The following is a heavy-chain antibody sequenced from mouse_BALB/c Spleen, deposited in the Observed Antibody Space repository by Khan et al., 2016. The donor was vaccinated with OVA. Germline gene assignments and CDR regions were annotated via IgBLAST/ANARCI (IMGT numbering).Heavy chain of an antibody. CDR3: ARLAYYYDSGGFAY. Sequence: EVELVESGGDLVEPGGSLKLSCAASGFTFSTYGMPWVRQTPDKRLEWVATISTGGHYTYYPDSVRGRFPISRDNAKNTLYLQMTSLKSEDTAMFYCARLAYYYDSGGFAYWGQGTLVTVSA. D-gene: IGHD1-1*01. J-gene: IGHJ3*01. V-gene: IGHV5-6*01. CDR2: ISTGGHYT. CDR1: GFTFSTYG.